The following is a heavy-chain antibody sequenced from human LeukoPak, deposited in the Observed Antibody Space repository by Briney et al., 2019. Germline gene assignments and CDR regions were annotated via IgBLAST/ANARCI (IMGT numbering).Heavy chain of an antibody. V-gene: IGHV1-2*02. J-gene: IGHJ4*02. CDR1: GYTFTGYY. Sequence: GASVKVSCKASGYTFTGYYMHWVRQAPGQGLGWMGWINPNSGGTNYAQKFQGRVTMTRDTSISTAYMELSRLRSDDTAVYYCARVSGVVTRPLDYWGQGTLVTVSS. CDR3: ARVSGVVTRPLDY. D-gene: IGHD4-23*01. CDR2: INPNSGGT.